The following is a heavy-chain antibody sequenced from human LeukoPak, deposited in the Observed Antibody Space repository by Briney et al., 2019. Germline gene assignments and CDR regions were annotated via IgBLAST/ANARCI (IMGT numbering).Heavy chain of an antibody. CDR3: AKDGASLKYYGSGSYLDY. D-gene: IGHD3-10*01. V-gene: IGHV3-30*18. J-gene: IGHJ4*02. CDR1: GFTLSSYG. CDR2: TSYGGSNK. Sequence: GWFMRISCAASGFTLSSYGKHWVRQAPVKRLEWVAATSYGGSNKYYADSVKGRFTISRDNSKNTLYLQMNSLRAEDTAVYYCAKDGASLKYYGSGSYLDYWAQGTVVTVSS.